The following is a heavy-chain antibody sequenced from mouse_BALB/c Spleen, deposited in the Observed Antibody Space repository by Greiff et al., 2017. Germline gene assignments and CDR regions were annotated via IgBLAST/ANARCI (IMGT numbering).Heavy chain of an antibody. V-gene: IGHV2-9*02. CDR3: ARASYYGSLFPWFAY. CDR1: GFSLTSYG. D-gene: IGHD1-2*01. Sequence: VQRVESGPGLVAPSQSLSITCTVSGFSLTSYGVHWVRQPPGKGLEWLGVIWAGGSTNYNSALMSRLSISKDNSKSQVFLKMNSLQTDDTAMYYCARASYYGSLFPWFAYGGQGTLVTVSA. CDR2: IWAGGST. J-gene: IGHJ3*01.